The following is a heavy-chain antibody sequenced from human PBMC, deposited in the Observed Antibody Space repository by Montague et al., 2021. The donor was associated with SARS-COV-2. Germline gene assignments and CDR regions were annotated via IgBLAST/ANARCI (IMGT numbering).Heavy chain of an antibody. J-gene: IGHJ2*01. CDR1: GFSLSTSGVG. V-gene: IGHV2-5*02. Sequence: PALVQPTQTLTLTCTFSGFSLSTSGVGVGWIRQPPGKALEWLALIYWDDDKRYSPSLKSRLTIAKDTSENQVVLTMTNMDPVDTATYYCAHVGMACSGGSCYPKIKDWYFDLWGRGTLVTVSS. CDR2: IYWDDDK. D-gene: IGHD2-15*01. CDR3: AHVGMACSGGSCYPKIKDWYFDL.